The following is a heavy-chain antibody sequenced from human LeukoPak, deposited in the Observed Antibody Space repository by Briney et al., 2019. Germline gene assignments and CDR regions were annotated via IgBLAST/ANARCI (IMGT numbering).Heavy chain of an antibody. J-gene: IGHJ6*03. CDR1: GYTFTSYD. Sequence: ASVKVSCKASGYTFTSYDINWVRQATGQGLEGMGWMNPNSGNTDYAQKFQGRVTMTRNTSIGTAYMELSRLRSDDTAVYYCASAGDPYYYYYMDVWGKGTTVTVSS. CDR2: MNPNSGNT. CDR3: ASAGDPYYYYYMDV. D-gene: IGHD4-17*01. V-gene: IGHV1-8*01.